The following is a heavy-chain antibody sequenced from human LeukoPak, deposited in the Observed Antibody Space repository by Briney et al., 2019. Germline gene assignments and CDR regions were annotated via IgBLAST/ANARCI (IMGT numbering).Heavy chain of an antibody. D-gene: IGHD5-24*01. CDR2: ISGSGGST. CDR3: AMFSRDGYNPFDY. J-gene: IGHJ4*02. Sequence: PGGSLRLSCAASGFTFSSYAMSWVRQAPGKGLEWVSAISGSGGSTYYADSVKGRFTISRDNSKNTLYLQMNSLRAEDTAVYYCAMFSRDGYNPFDYWGQGTLVTVSS. CDR1: GFTFSSYA. V-gene: IGHV3-23*01.